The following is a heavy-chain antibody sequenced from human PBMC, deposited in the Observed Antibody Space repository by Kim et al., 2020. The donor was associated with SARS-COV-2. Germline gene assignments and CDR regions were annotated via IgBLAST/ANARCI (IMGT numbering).Heavy chain of an antibody. J-gene: IGHJ4*02. V-gene: IGHV4-4*02. CDR3: ARDDLYGGYL. Sequence: STNYNPSLKSRVTISVDKSKNQFSLKLSSVTAADTAVYYCARDDLYGGYLWGQGTLVTVSS. D-gene: IGHD5-12*01. CDR2: ST.